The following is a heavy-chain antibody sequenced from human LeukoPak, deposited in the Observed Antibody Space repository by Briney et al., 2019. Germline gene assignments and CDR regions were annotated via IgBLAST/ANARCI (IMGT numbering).Heavy chain of an antibody. V-gene: IGHV3-23*01. D-gene: IGHD2-15*01. CDR1: GSTLSSFA. CDR3: AKAPVTTCRGAFCYPFDY. Sequence: GGSLRPSCPASGSTLSSFAMSWVRQAQGKGLEWVSAISATGNTYHADSVKGRFTISRDSSKNTLFLQMNRLRPEDAAVYYCAKAPVTTCRGAFCYPFDYWGLGTLVTVSS. CDR2: ISATGNT. J-gene: IGHJ4*02.